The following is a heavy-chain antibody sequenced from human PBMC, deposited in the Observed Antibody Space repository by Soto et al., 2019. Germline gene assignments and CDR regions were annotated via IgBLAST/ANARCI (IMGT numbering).Heavy chain of an antibody. V-gene: IGHV1-69*13. J-gene: IGHJ4*02. D-gene: IGHD6-19*01. CDR1: GGTFSSYA. Sequence: RASVKVSCKASGGTFSSYAISWVRQAPGQGLEWMGGIIPIFGTANYAQKFQGRVTITADESTSTAYMELSSLRSEDTAVYYCAGRIAVAGTEVNYFDYWGQGTLVTVSS. CDR2: IIPIFGTA. CDR3: AGRIAVAGTEVNYFDY.